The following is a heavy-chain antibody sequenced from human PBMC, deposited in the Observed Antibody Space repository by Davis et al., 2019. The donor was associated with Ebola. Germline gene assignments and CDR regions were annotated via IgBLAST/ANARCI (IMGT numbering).Heavy chain of an antibody. CDR2: INPKSGDT. V-gene: IGHV1-2*02. D-gene: IGHD6-19*01. CDR3: ARDDYTNGWYIDS. Sequence: ASVKVSCKASGYTLNDHYIHWVRQAPGQGLEWMAWINPKSGDTNYAQKFQGRVTVTRDTSISTAYMELSRLRSDDTAVYYCARDDYTNGWYIDSWGQGTLVTVSS. CDR1: GYTLNDHY. J-gene: IGHJ4*02.